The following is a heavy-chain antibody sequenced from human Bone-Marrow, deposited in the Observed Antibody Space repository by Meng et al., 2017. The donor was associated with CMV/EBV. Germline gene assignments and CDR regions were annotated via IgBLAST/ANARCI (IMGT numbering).Heavy chain of an antibody. D-gene: IGHD3-16*01. CDR3: AGSRPGGGACDY. V-gene: IGHV4-4*07. J-gene: IGHJ4*02. CDR2: IQVIGHT. CDR1: GASIKNYN. Sequence: VQSTESGPGLGKPSEPLSLTCIVLGASIKNYNWNWVRQPAGQGLEWIGIIQVIGHTVYNPSLKSRVTVSLDASKSQFSLTLNSVTAADTATYYCAGSRPGGGACDYWGQGILVTVSS.